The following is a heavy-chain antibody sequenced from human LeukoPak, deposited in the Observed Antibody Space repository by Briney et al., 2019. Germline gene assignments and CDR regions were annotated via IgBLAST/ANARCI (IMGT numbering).Heavy chain of an antibody. Sequence: GESLKISCKGSGYSFTSYWIGWVRQMPGKGLEWMGIIYPGDSDTRYSPSFQGQVTISADKSISTAYLQWSSLKASDTAMYYCARSPAMVRRVLCSLDYWGQGTLVTVSS. V-gene: IGHV5-51*01. D-gene: IGHD3-10*01. CDR2: IYPGDSDT. CDR3: ARSPAMVRRVLCSLDY. J-gene: IGHJ4*02. CDR1: GYSFTSYW.